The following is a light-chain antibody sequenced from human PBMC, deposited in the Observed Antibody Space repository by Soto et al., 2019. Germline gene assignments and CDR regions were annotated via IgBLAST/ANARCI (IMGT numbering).Light chain of an antibody. CDR2: KVS. J-gene: IGKJ4*01. CDR3: IGGTHWRALT. V-gene: IGKV2-30*01. CDR1: QSLVYSDGNTY. Sequence: DGVMTQSPLSLPVTLGQPASTSCRSSQSLVYSDGNTYLNWCQQRPGQSPRRLIYKVSNRDSGVPDRFSGSGSGTDFTVKISRVEAEDVGLYYCIGGTHWRALTFGGGTMVETK.